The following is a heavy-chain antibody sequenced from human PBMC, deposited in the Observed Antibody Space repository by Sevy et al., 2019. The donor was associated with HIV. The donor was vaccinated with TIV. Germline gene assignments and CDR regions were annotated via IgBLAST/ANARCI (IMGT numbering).Heavy chain of an antibody. CDR3: ARGGGNGWYYFDY. D-gene: IGHD6-19*01. CDR2: IIPILGTV. CDR1: GGTFSTYG. V-gene: IGHV1-69*13. J-gene: IGHJ4*02. Sequence: ASVKVSCKASGGTFSTYGISWVRQAPGQGPEWMGGIIPILGTVNYAQKFQGRVTITADESTKTAYMELSSLRSEDTAVYYCARGGGNGWYYFDYWGQETLVTLSS.